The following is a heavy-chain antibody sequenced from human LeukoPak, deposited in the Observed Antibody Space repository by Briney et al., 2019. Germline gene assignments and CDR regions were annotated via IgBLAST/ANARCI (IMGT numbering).Heavy chain of an antibody. Sequence: PGGSLRLSCAASGFTFSDYYMSWIRQAPGKGLEWVSYISSSGSTICYADSVKGRFTISRDNAKNSLYLQMNSLRAEDTAVYYCARAEDYGDYEDYWGQGTLVTVSS. J-gene: IGHJ4*02. CDR2: ISSSGSTI. V-gene: IGHV3-11*04. CDR1: GFTFSDYY. D-gene: IGHD4-17*01. CDR3: ARAEDYGDYEDY.